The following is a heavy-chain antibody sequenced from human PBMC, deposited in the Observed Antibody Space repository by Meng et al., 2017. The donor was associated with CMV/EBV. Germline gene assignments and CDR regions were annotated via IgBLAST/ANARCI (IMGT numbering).Heavy chain of an antibody. Sequence: ASVKVSCKASGYTFTSYDINWVRQATGQGLEWMGWMNPNSGNTGYAQKFQGRVTITRNTSIGTAYMELSRLRSDDTAVYYCARDQGVGATRTWLAGQDYWGQGTLVTVSS. V-gene: IGHV1-8*03. CDR1: GYTFTSYD. CDR2: MNPNSGNT. D-gene: IGHD1-26*01. J-gene: IGHJ4*02. CDR3: ARDQGVGATRTWLAGQDY.